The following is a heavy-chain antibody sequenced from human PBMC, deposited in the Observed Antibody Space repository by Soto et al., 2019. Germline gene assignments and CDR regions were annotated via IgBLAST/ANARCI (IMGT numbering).Heavy chain of an antibody. Sequence: SMWWARQDNGKGLEWMGGFDPEDGETIYAQKFQGRVTMTEDTSTDTAYMELSSLRSEDTAVYYCATDGAYGSGSYYTVFDYWGQGTLVTVPQ. V-gene: IGHV1-24*01. CDR2: FDPEDGET. CDR1: S. D-gene: IGHD3-10*01. CDR3: ATDGAYGSGSYYTVFDY. J-gene: IGHJ4*02.